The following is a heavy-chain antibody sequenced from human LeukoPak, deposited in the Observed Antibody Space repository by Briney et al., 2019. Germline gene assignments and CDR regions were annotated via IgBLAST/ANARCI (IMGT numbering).Heavy chain of an antibody. V-gene: IGHV3-23*01. Sequence: PGGSLRLSCAASGFTFSSYAMSWVRQAPGKGLEWVSAISGSGDRTYYADSVKGRFTISRDNSKNTLFLQMNSLRAEDTAIYYCATYRQVLLPFESWGQGTLVTVSS. CDR2: ISGSGDRT. CDR1: GFTFSSYA. J-gene: IGHJ4*02. CDR3: ATYRQVLLPFES. D-gene: IGHD2-8*02.